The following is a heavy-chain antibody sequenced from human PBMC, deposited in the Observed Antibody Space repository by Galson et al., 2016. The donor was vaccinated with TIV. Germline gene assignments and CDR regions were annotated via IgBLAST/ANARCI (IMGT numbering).Heavy chain of an antibody. CDR3: ASDRNTAFDTYHYYYGMDV. V-gene: IGHV1-69*13. J-gene: IGHJ6*02. CDR2: IIPLFRTT. CDR1: GVTISSYV. D-gene: IGHD5-18*01. Sequence: SVKVSCKASGVTISSYVFNWVRLAPGQGLEWMGGIIPLFRTTNYAQKFQGRVTITADESTNTAYMELNSLRSGDTAVYYCASDRNTAFDTYHYYYGMDVWGQGTTVTVSS.